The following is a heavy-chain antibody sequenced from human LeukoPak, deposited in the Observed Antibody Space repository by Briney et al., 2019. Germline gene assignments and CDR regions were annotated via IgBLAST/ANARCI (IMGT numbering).Heavy chain of an antibody. V-gene: IGHV3-23*01. J-gene: IGHJ6*02. CDR1: GFTFSSYA. Sequence: AGSLRLSCAASGFTFSSYAMSWGRQAPGKGLEWVSAIGGSGGSTYYADSVKGRFTISRDNAKNSLYLQMNSLRAEDTAIYYCARVPSTYYGMDVWGQGTTVIVSS. CDR2: IGGSGGST. CDR3: ARVPSTYYGMDV.